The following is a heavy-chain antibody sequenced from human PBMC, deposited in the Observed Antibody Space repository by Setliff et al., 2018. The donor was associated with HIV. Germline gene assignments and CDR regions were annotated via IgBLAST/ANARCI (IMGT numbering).Heavy chain of an antibody. CDR2: INPSGGIT. J-gene: IGHJ4*02. CDR3: ASAPLTTVTTGPRYYLDS. Sequence: ASVKVSCKAAGYALTNYHMHWVRQAPGQGLEWMGVINPSGGITTSAQKFLGRVTMTKDTSTSTVYMEVSNLKSEDTAVYYCASAPLTTVTTGPRYYLDSWGQGTLVTVSS. CDR1: GYALTNYH. D-gene: IGHD4-17*01. V-gene: IGHV1-46*01.